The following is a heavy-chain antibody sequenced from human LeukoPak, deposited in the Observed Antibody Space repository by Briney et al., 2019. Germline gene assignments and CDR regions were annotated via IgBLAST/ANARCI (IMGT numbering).Heavy chain of an antibody. J-gene: IGHJ5*02. V-gene: IGHV3-7*05. Sequence: GGSLRLSCAASGFTFSTYWMSWVRQAPGKGLEWVANINQDGSGKYYVDSVKGRFTISRDDAKNSLYLQMNSLRVEDTAVYYCARDRGRNWFDTWGQGTLVTVSS. CDR1: GFTFSTYW. D-gene: IGHD1-26*01. CDR2: INQDGSGK. CDR3: ARDRGRNWFDT.